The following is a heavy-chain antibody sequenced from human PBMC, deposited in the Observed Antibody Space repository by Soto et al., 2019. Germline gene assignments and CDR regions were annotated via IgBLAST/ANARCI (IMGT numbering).Heavy chain of an antibody. CDR1: GGSISSGGYS. Sequence: QLQLQESGAGLVKPSQTLSLTCAVSGGSISSGGYSWSWVRQPPGKGLEWIGYIYHSGSTYYNPSLKTRATIPVDRYKNQFSLKLSSVTAADTAGYYCARVPDRWGQGTLVTVSS. J-gene: IGHJ5*02. D-gene: IGHD2-2*01. V-gene: IGHV4-30-2*01. CDR2: IYHSGST. CDR3: ARVPDR.